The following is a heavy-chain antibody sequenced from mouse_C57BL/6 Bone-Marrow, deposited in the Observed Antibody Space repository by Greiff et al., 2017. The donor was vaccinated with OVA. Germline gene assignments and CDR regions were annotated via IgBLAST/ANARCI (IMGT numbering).Heavy chain of an antibody. CDR2: MNPDSSTI. V-gene: IGHV4-1*01. Sequence: RREGRRGVRGERWKGLEWSGEMNPDSSTINYAPSLKDKFIISRDNAKNTLYLQMSKVRSEDTALYYCARPEDYDGMAYWGQGTLVTVSA. CDR1: RREG. CDR3: ARPEDYDGMAY. D-gene: IGHD2-4*01. J-gene: IGHJ3*01.